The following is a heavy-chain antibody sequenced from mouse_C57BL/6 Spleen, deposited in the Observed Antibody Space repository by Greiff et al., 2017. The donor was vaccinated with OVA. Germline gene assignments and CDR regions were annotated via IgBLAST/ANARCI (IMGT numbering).Heavy chain of an antibody. J-gene: IGHJ2*01. V-gene: IGHV1-55*01. CDR3: AREGIYYGYARDY. CDR1: GYTFTRSW. D-gene: IGHD2-2*01. CDR2: IYPGSGST. Sequence: QVQLQPPGAELVKPGASVKMSCTASGYTFTRSWLTWVKQSPGPGLEWIGDIYPGSGSTNYNEKFKSKATLTVDTSSSTAYMQLSSLTSEDSAVYYCAREGIYYGYARDYWGQGTTLTVSS.